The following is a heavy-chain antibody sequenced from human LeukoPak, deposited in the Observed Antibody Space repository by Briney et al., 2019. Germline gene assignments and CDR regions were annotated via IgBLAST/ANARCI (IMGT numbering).Heavy chain of an antibody. J-gene: IGHJ5*02. CDR3: AGRQFDDYGSWGGNWFDP. Sequence: SETLSLTCTVSGGSISSYYWSWIRQPPGKGLEWIGYIYYSGSTNYNPSLKSRVTISVDTSKNQFSLKLSSVTAADTAVYYCAGRQFDDYGSWGGNWFDPWGQGTLVTVSS. D-gene: IGHD4-17*01. CDR2: IYYSGST. V-gene: IGHV4-59*01. CDR1: GGSISSYY.